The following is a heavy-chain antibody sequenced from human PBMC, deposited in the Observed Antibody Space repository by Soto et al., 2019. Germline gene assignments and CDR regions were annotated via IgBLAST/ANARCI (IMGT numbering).Heavy chain of an antibody. J-gene: IGHJ3*02. V-gene: IGHV3-23*01. CDR2: ISGSGGST. Sequence: GGSLRLSCAATGFTFSSYGMSWVRQAPGKGLEWVSAISGSGGSTYYADSVKGRFTISRDNSKNTLYLQMNSLRAEDTAVHYCATTSSGYYRDALHIWGQGTMVTVSS. CDR1: GFTFSSYG. CDR3: ATTSSGYYRDALHI. D-gene: IGHD3-22*01.